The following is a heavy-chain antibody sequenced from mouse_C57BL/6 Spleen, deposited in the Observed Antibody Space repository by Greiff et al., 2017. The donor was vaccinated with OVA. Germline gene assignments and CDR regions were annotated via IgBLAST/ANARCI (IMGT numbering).Heavy chain of an antibody. V-gene: IGHV5-9*01. CDR2: ISGGGGNT. CDR3: ARHYYGSSHFDY. D-gene: IGHD1-1*01. CDR1: GFTFSSYT. Sequence: EVQRVESGGGLVKPGGSLKLSCAASGFTFSSYTMSWVRQTPEKRLEWVATISGGGGNTYYPDSVKGRFTISRDNAKNTLYLQMSSLRSEDTALYYCARHYYGSSHFDYWGQGTTLTVSS. J-gene: IGHJ2*01.